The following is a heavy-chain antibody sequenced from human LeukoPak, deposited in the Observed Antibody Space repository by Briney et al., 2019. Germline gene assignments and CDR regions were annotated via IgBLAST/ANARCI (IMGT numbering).Heavy chain of an antibody. CDR1: GFTFSSYS. Sequence: GSLRLSCVVSGFTFSSYSMNWVRQAPGKGLEWVSSISSSTSYIYYADSVKGRFTISRDNAKNSLYLQMNSLRPEDTAVYYCARENSGSYYQFDCWGQGTLVTVSS. D-gene: IGHD1-26*01. V-gene: IGHV3-21*01. CDR2: ISSSTSYI. CDR3: ARENSGSYYQFDC. J-gene: IGHJ4*02.